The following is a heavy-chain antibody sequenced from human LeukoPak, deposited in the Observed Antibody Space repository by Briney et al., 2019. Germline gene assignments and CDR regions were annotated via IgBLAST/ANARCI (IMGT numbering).Heavy chain of an antibody. CDR3: ARDLVDTMVRGVNWFDP. CDR1: GYTFTSYG. D-gene: IGHD3-10*01. CDR2: ISAYNGNT. Sequence: ASVKVFCKASGYTFTSYGISWVRQAPGQGLEWMGWISAYNGNTNYAQKLQGRVTMTTDTSTSTAYMELRSLRSDDTAVYYCARDLVDTMVRGVNWFDPWGQGTLVTVSS. J-gene: IGHJ5*02. V-gene: IGHV1-18*04.